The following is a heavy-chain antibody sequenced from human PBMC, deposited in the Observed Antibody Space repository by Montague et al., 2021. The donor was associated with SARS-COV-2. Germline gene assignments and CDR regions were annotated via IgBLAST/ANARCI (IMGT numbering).Heavy chain of an antibody. V-gene: IGHV4-34*01. CDR1: GGSFSGYH. J-gene: IGHJ4*01. Sequence: SETLSLTCAVYGGSFSGYHWSWIRQPPGKGLEWIGEINLSGSTNYNPSLKSRVTISVDTSKNQFSLKLSSVTAADTAVYYCARGGRQWLVIDPRYYFDYWGQGTLVTVSS. CDR3: ARGGRQWLVIDPRYYFDY. D-gene: IGHD6-19*01. CDR2: INLSGST.